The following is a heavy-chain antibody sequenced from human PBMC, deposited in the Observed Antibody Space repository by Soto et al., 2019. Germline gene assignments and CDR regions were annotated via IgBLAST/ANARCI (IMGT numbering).Heavy chain of an antibody. V-gene: IGHV1-8*01. D-gene: IGHD1-1*01. J-gene: IGHJ4*02. Sequence: QVQLVQSGAEVRKPGASVKFSCEASGYTFTSYDIYWVRQATGQGLEWMGWMNPNTGNSGYAQKFQGRVTMTSDTSIRTAHMELSSLRSEDTAVYYCARRAETNGWNGFGADKYYFDFWGQGTLVTVSS. CDR2: MNPNTGNS. CDR1: GYTFTSYD. CDR3: ARRAETNGWNGFGADKYYFDF.